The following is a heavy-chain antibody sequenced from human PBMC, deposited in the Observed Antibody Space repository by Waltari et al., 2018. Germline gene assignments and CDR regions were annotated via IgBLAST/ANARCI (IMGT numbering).Heavy chain of an antibody. CDR1: GYTLTELS. V-gene: IGHV1-24*01. J-gene: IGHJ4*02. CDR3: ATTPLNTAMDLDY. Sequence: QVQLVQSGAEVKKPGASVKVSCKVSGYTLTELSMHWVRQVPGKGLEWMGGLSSADCETIYAQKFQGRVTMDDDTSTDTSYMVLSSLRSDDTAVYYCATTPLNTAMDLDYWGQGTLVTVSS. D-gene: IGHD5-18*01. CDR2: LSSADCET.